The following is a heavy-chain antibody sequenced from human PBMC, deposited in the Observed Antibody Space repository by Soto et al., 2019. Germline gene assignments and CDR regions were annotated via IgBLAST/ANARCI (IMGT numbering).Heavy chain of an antibody. CDR3: ARIYCSSTSCYLLQPFDP. D-gene: IGHD2-2*01. CDR1: GYTFTSYG. J-gene: IGHJ5*02. CDR2: ISAYNGNT. V-gene: IGHV1-18*01. Sequence: ASVKVSCKASGYTFTSYGISWVRQAPGQGLEWMGWISAYNGNTNYAQKLQGRVTMTTDTSTSTAYMELRSLRSDDTAVYYFARIYCSSTSCYLLQPFDPWGQGTLVTVSS.